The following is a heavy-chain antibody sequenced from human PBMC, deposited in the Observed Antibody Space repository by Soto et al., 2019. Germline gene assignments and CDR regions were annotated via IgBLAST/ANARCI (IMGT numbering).Heavy chain of an antibody. V-gene: IGHV3-23*01. D-gene: IGHD1-1*01. Sequence: GGSLRLSCLASGFTFSSYAMNWVRQAPGKGLQWVSTISGSGGSPYYADSVKGRFTISRDNSKNTLYLQMYSLRAEDTAVYYCAKGPKNWNDPWFDYWGQGTLVTVSS. CDR1: GFTFSSYA. CDR2: ISGSGGSP. J-gene: IGHJ4*02. CDR3: AKGPKNWNDPWFDY.